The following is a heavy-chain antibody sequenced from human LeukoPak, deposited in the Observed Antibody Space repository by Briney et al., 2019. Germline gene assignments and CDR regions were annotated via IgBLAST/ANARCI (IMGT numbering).Heavy chain of an antibody. D-gene: IGHD6-19*01. Sequence: GGSLRLSCAASGFTFSSYAMSWVRQAPGKGLEWVSAISGSGGSTYYADSVKGRFTISRDNSKNTLYLQMNSLRAEDTAVYCCAKSVADGYELDEFDYWGQGTLVTVSS. CDR3: AKSVADGYELDEFDY. V-gene: IGHV3-23*01. CDR1: GFTFSSYA. CDR2: ISGSGGST. J-gene: IGHJ4*02.